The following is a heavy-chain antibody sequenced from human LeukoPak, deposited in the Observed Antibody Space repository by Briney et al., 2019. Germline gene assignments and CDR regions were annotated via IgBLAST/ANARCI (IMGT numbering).Heavy chain of an antibody. CDR1: GFTVSSNY. V-gene: IGHV3-53*01. D-gene: IGHD5-24*01. J-gene: IGHJ5*02. CDR2: IYSGGSK. CDR3: AIGGDGYNYWFDP. Sequence: PGGSLRLSCAASGFTVSSNYMSWVRQAPGKGMGWVSVIYSGGSKYYAESVKGRFTTARDNSTHTMYLQMTSLRAEDTSVYYCAIGGDGYNYWFDPWGQGTLVTVSS.